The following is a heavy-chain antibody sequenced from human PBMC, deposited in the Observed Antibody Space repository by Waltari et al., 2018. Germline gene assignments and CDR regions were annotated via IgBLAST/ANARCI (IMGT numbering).Heavy chain of an antibody. CDR1: GFTFSSYA. Sequence: EVQLLESGGGLVQPGGSLRLSCAASGFTFSSYAISWVRQAPGTGLELVSVIYSGGSTYYADTVKGRFTSYRDNYKNTLYLQMNSLRAEDTAVYYCASHPGTGPPGGYWGQGTLVTVSS. CDR3: ASHPGTGPPGGY. D-gene: IGHD2-15*01. J-gene: IGHJ4*02. CDR2: IYSGGST. V-gene: IGHV3-23*03.